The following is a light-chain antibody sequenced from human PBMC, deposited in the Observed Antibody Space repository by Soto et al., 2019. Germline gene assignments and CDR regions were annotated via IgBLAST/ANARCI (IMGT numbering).Light chain of an antibody. J-gene: IGKJ4*01. CDR2: SAS. Sequence: DLQITHCLSFLSPSVLHRVTTTCRASQGISSFLAWFQQKPGKAPKLLIYSASTLQSGVPSRFSGSGSGTEFTLTISSLQPEDFATYYCQQRQSYPLTFGGGTKVDIK. CDR3: QQRQSYPLT. V-gene: IGKV1-9*01. CDR1: QGISSF.